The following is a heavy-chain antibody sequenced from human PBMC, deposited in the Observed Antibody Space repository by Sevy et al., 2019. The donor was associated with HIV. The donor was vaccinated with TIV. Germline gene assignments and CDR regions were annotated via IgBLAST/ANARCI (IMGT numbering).Heavy chain of an antibody. CDR1: GYTFTNYY. D-gene: IGHD3-22*01. CDR3: ARVYYYDYSGPGY. Sequence: ASVKVSCKASGYTFTNYYIHWVQQAPGEGLEWMGVINPSGGSTSNAQKFQGRVAMTRDTSTSTVYMELSSLRSEDTAVYYCARVYYYDYSGPGYWGQGTLVTVSS. CDR2: INPSGGST. V-gene: IGHV1-46*01. J-gene: IGHJ4*02.